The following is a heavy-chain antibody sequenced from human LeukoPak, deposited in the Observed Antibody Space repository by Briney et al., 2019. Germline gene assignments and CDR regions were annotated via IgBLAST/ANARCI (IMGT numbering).Heavy chain of an antibody. Sequence: PSETLSLTCPVSGGSISSYCWSWIRPPPGKGLEWIGYIYTSGSTNYNPSLKSRVAISVDTSKNQFSLKLSSVTATDTAVYYCARHWGQCTSGVCYPNQFDYWGQGTLVTVSS. D-gene: IGHD2-8*01. V-gene: IGHV4-4*09. CDR3: ARHWGQCTSGVCYPNQFDY. CDR2: IYTSGST. CDR1: GGSISSYC. J-gene: IGHJ4*02.